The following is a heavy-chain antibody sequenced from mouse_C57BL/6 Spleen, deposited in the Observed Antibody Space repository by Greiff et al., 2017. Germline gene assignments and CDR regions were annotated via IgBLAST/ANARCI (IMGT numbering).Heavy chain of an antibody. V-gene: IGHV1-82*01. Sequence: QVQLQQSGPELVKPGASVKISCKASGYAFSSSWMNWVKQRPGKGLEWIGRIYPGDGDTNYNGKFKGKATLTADKSSSTAYMQLSSLTSEDSAVYFCARSYYGNLYAMDYWGQGTSVTVSS. CDR1: GYAFSSSW. CDR3: ARSYYGNLYAMDY. CDR2: IYPGDGDT. D-gene: IGHD2-10*01. J-gene: IGHJ4*01.